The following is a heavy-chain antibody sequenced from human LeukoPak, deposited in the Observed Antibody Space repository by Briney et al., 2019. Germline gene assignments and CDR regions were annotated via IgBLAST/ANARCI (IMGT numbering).Heavy chain of an antibody. D-gene: IGHD1-26*01. Sequence: SETLSLTCTVSGGSLSSSGFYWGWFRQPPGKGLEWFGSIYYTGSTYYNPSLKSRVTISVDTSKNQLSLKLSSVTAADTAVYYCARTHSGTYYGFDYWGQGTLVTVSS. CDR3: ARTHSGTYYGFDY. CDR1: GGSLSSSGFY. V-gene: IGHV4-39*01. J-gene: IGHJ4*02. CDR2: IYYTGST.